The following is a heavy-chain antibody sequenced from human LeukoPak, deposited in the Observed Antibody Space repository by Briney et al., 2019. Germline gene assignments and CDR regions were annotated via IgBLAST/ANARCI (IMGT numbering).Heavy chain of an antibody. Sequence: SETLSLACAVYGGSFSGYYWSWIRQPPGKGLEWIGEINHSGSTNYNPSLKSRVTISVDTSKNQFSLKLSSVTAADTAVYYCASRTMFYGGDFDYWGQGTLVTVSS. V-gene: IGHV4-34*01. CDR3: ASRTMFYGGDFDY. CDR2: INHSGST. J-gene: IGHJ4*02. D-gene: IGHD4-23*01. CDR1: GGSFSGYY.